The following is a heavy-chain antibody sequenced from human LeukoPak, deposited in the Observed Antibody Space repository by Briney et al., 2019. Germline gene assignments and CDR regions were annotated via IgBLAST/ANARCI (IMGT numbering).Heavy chain of an antibody. Sequence: TGGSLRLSCAASGFTFSSYWMSWVRQAPGKGLEWVANIKQDGSEKYYVDSVKGRFTISRDNAKNSLYLQMNSLRAEDTAVYYCARDPYSGAYYEGYYYYYMDVWGKGTTVTVSS. CDR3: ARDPYSGAYYEGYYYYYMDV. J-gene: IGHJ6*03. CDR2: IKQDGSEK. D-gene: IGHD1-26*01. CDR1: GFTFSSYW. V-gene: IGHV3-7*01.